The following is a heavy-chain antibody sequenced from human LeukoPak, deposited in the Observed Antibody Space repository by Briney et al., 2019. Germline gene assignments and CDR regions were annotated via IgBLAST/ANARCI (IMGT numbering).Heavy chain of an antibody. D-gene: IGHD2-21*01. Sequence: ASVKVSCKASGYTFTSYYMHWVRQAPGQGPEWMGIINPDGGGTTFAQKFQGRVAMTRDTSTSTFYMELSSLRSEDTAVYYCARETVVVVDANYFDYWGQGTLVTVSS. CDR2: INPDGGGT. CDR1: GYTFTSYY. J-gene: IGHJ4*02. V-gene: IGHV1-46*01. CDR3: ARETVVVVDANYFDY.